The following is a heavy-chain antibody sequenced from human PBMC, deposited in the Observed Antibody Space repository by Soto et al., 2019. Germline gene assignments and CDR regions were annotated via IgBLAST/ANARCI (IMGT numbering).Heavy chain of an antibody. CDR1: GGSISSCDYY. J-gene: IGHJ4*02. D-gene: IGHD2-8*02. Sequence: QVQLQESGPGLVKPSQTLSLTCTVSGGSISSCDYYWSWIRQPPGKVLEWIGYFYYSGSIYYNPSLKSRVTISLDTSKNQFSLKLSSVADADTGVYYCVRVWYYFEYWGQGTLVTVSS. V-gene: IGHV4-30-4*01. CDR2: FYYSGSI. CDR3: VRVWYYFEY.